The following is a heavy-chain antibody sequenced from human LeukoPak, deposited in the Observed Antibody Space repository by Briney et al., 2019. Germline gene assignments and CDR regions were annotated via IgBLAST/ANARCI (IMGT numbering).Heavy chain of an antibody. CDR2: ISSSGSTI. CDR1: GFTFSDYY. V-gene: IGHV3-11*01. Sequence: PGGSLRLSCAASGFTFSDYYMSWIRQAPGKGLEWVSYISSSGSTIYYADSVKGRFTISRDNAKNSLYLQMNSLRAEDTAVYYCAKVESSQWPDSHWGQGTLVTVSS. CDR3: AKVESSQWPDSH. D-gene: IGHD6-19*01. J-gene: IGHJ4*02.